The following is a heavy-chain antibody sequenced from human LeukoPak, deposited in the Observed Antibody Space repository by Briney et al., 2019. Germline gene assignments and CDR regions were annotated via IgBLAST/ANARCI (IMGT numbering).Heavy chain of an antibody. CDR1: GYCLTNYW. Sequence: GESLKMSGKVSGYCLTNYWIGGVRQMPGKGLEWMGLIYPADSDTRYSPSLQGQVTISADKSISTAYLQWSTLKASDTAMYFCARHEVGATDFWGQGTLVTVSS. V-gene: IGHV5-51*01. CDR3: ARHEVGATDF. D-gene: IGHD1-26*01. J-gene: IGHJ4*02. CDR2: IYPADSDT.